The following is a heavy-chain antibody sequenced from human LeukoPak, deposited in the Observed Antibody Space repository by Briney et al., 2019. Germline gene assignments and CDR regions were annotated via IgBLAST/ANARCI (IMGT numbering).Heavy chain of an antibody. CDR1: GGSISSGSYY. CDR2: IYTSGST. V-gene: IGHV4-61*02. D-gene: IGHD6-19*01. Sequence: SQTLSLTCTVSGGSISSGSYYWSWIRQPAGKGLEWIGRIYTSGSTNYNPSLKSRVTISVDTSKNQFSLSLSSVTAADTAVYYCAREAVSGWYDFFDYWGQGTLVTVSS. J-gene: IGHJ4*02. CDR3: AREAVSGWYDFFDY.